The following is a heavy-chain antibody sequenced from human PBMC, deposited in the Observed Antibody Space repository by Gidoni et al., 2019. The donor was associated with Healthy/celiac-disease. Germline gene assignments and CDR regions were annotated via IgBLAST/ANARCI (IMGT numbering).Heavy chain of an antibody. CDR2: INHSGST. D-gene: IGHD1-26*01. CDR1: GGSFSGYY. CDR3: AREVVVQSYYIYYYGMDV. J-gene: IGHJ6*02. V-gene: IGHV4-34*01. Sequence: QVQLQQWGAGLLKPSETLSLTCAVYGGSFSGYYWNWIRQPPGKGLEWIGEINHSGSTNYNPSLKSRVTISVDTSKNQFSLKLSSVTAADTAVYYCAREVVVQSYYIYYYGMDVWGQGTTVTVSS.